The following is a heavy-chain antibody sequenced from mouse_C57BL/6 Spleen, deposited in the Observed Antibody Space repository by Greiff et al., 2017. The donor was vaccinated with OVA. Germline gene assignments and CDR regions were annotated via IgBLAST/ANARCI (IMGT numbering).Heavy chain of an antibody. CDR1: GYTFTDYY. J-gene: IGHJ4*01. D-gene: IGHD2-4*01. CDR2: IYPGSGNT. CDR3: ARRDYDRGAMDY. Sequence: VMLVESGAELVRPGASVKLSCKASGYTFTDYYINWVKQRPGQGLEWIARIYPGSGNTYYNEKFKGKATLTAEKSSSTAYMQLSSLTSEDSAVYFCARRDYDRGAMDYWGQGTSVTVSS. V-gene: IGHV1-76*01.